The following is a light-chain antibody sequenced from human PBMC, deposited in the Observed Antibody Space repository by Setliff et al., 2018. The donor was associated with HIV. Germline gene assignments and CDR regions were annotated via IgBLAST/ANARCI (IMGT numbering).Light chain of an antibody. CDR2: DVN. V-gene: IGLV2-14*03. Sequence: QSVLTQPASVTGASGQSITISCTGTSNDIGRFNYVSWYKQFPGKGPTLVIFDVNQRPSGVSNRFSGSKSGNIASLIISGLQAEDEADYFCCSYSRGSTYVFGTGTKVTV. J-gene: IGLJ1*01. CDR3: CSYSRGSTYV. CDR1: SNDIGRFNY.